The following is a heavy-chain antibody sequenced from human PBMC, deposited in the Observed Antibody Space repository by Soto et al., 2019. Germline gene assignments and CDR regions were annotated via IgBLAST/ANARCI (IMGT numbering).Heavy chain of an antibody. CDR1: GGTFSSYA. CDR2: IIPIFGTA. CDR3: AEAQYCTNGVCYTGLDYYYGMDV. Sequence: SVKVSCKASGGTFSSYAISWVRQAPGQGLELMGGIIPIFGTANYAQKFQGRVTIAADESTSTAYMELSSLRSEDTAVYYCAEAQYCTNGVCYTGLDYYYGMDVWGQGTTVTVSS. V-gene: IGHV1-69*13. J-gene: IGHJ6*02. D-gene: IGHD2-8*01.